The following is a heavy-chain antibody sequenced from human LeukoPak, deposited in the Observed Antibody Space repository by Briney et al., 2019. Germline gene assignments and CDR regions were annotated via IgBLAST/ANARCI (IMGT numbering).Heavy chain of an antibody. CDR3: ARDGDIAVATAPYYFDY. Sequence: GGSLRLSCAASGFTFSYYEMIWVRQAPGKGLEWVSYITGGSTTKNYADSVKGRFIISRDNAKNSLYLQMNSLRAEDTAIYYCARDGDIAVATAPYYFDYWGQGILVTVSS. CDR1: GFTFSYYE. V-gene: IGHV3-48*03. CDR2: ITGGSTTK. J-gene: IGHJ4*02. D-gene: IGHD6-19*01.